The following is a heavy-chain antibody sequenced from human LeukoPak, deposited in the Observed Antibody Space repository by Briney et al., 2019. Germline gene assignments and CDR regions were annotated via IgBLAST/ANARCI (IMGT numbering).Heavy chain of an antibody. D-gene: IGHD6-19*01. CDR1: GYTFTSYG. J-gene: IGHJ5*02. CDR3: ARDQRRYSSGNWFDP. Sequence: GASVKVSCKASGYTFTSYGISWVRQAPGQGLEWMGWISAYNGNTNYAQKLRGRVTMTTDTSTSTDYIELRSLRSDDTAVYYCARDQRRYSSGNWFDPWGQGTLVTVSS. V-gene: IGHV1-18*01. CDR2: ISAYNGNT.